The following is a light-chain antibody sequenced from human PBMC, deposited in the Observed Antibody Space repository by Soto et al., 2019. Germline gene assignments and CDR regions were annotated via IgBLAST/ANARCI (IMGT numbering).Light chain of an antibody. CDR2: AAS. CDR3: QQSYSTPPLT. Sequence: DLQMTQSPSSLSASVGDRVTVTCRASQSIRNYLNWYQQKPGKAPKLLIYAASSLESGVPPRFSGSGSGTHFTLTISSLQVEDFATYYCQQSYSTPPLTFGGGTQVEIK. CDR1: QSIRNY. J-gene: IGKJ4*01. V-gene: IGKV1-39*01.